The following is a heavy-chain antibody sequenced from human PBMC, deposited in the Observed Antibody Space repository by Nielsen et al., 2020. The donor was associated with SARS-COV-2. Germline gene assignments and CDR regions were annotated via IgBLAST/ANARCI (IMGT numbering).Heavy chain of an antibody. V-gene: IGHV3-72*01. CDR3: VRVASGRYRPIDN. CDR1: GFTFSDHY. Sequence: GESLKISCAASGFTFSDHYMDWVRQAPGKGLEWVGRVRNKGKNYNTDYAASVKGRFTISRDDSQNSLFLQMTSLTTEDTAFYYCVRVASGRYRPIDNWGRGTLVTVSS. J-gene: IGHJ4*02. CDR2: VRNKGKNYNT. D-gene: IGHD1-26*01.